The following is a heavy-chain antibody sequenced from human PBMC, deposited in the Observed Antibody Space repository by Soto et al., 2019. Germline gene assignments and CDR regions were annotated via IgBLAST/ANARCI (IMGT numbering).Heavy chain of an antibody. CDR2: INHSGST. Sequence: PSETLSLTFAVYGGSFSCYYWSWIRQPPGKGLEWIGEINHSGSTNYNPSLKSRVTISVDTSKNQFSLKLSSVTAADTAVYYCARGTVTNYFDYWGQGTLVTVSS. D-gene: IGHD4-4*01. V-gene: IGHV4-34*01. CDR3: ARGTVTNYFDY. J-gene: IGHJ4*02. CDR1: GGSFSCYY.